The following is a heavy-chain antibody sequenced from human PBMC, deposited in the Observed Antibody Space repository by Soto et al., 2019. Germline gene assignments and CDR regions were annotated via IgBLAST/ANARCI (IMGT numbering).Heavy chain of an antibody. J-gene: IGHJ6*02. Sequence: GASVKVSCKASGYTFTSYAMYWVRQAPGQRLEWMGWINAGNGNTKYSQKFQGRVTITRDTSASTAYMELSSLRSEDTAVYYCARDRPLLYNWNYDFYYYYYGMDVWGQGTTVTVSS. CDR1: GYTFTSYA. D-gene: IGHD1-7*01. CDR3: ARDRPLLYNWNYDFYYYYYGMDV. CDR2: INAGNGNT. V-gene: IGHV1-3*01.